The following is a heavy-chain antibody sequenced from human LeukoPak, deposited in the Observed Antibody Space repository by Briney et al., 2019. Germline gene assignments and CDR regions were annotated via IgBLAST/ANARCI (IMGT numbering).Heavy chain of an antibody. J-gene: IGHJ4*02. V-gene: IGHV1-46*01. Sequence: ASVKVSCKASGYDFTSYYMHWLRQAPGQGLEWMAIISPSSGSTSFAQKFQGRLSMTRDTSTSTVYMELRSLRSEDTAVYYCARGSSTAVVILDPYYFDSWGQGTLVTVSS. CDR2: ISPSSGST. D-gene: IGHD3-22*01. CDR3: ARGSSTAVVILDPYYFDS. CDR1: GYDFTSYY.